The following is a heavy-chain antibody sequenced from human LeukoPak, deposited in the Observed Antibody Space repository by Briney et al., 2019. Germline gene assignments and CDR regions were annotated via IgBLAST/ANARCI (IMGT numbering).Heavy chain of an antibody. J-gene: IGHJ6*03. CDR2: IYSGGGT. CDR3: AGRTRLVRGVHYMDV. Sequence: GGSLRLSCAASGFTVGSNYMSWVRQAPGKGLEWFSVIYSGGGTYYADSVKGRFTVSRDNSKNTLYLLMNSLRAEDTAVYYCAGRTRLVRGVHYMDVWGKGTTVTVSS. D-gene: IGHD3-10*01. V-gene: IGHV3-53*01. CDR1: GFTVGSNY.